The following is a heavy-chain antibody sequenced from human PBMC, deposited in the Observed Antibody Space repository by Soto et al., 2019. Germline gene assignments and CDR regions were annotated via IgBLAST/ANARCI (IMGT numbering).Heavy chain of an antibody. D-gene: IGHD3-10*01. J-gene: IGHJ6*02. CDR3: SRHNPFDGSGQGTEYYYYYYGMHV. V-gene: IGHV1-18*01. Sequence: QVQLVQSGAEVKKPGASVKVSCKASGYTFTSYGISWVRQAPGPGLEWMGWISADNGNTNYAQKLQGRVTMTTDTATSTDYKELRRLRSDDTAVYYCSRHNPFDGSGQGTEYYYYYYGMHVGGQWTTVTFSS. CDR2: ISADNGNT. CDR1: GYTFTSYG.